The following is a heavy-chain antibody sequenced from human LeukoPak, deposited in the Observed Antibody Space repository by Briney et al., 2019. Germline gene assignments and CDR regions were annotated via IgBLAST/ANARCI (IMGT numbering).Heavy chain of an antibody. CDR3: AKAYCSSTSCYRGDY. J-gene: IGHJ4*02. D-gene: IGHD2-2*02. CDR1: GFTFSSYA. CDR2: ISGSGGST. Sequence: GGSLRLSCAASGFTFSSYAMSWVRQAPGKGLEWVSAISGSGGSTYYADPVKGRFTISRDNSKNTLYLQMNSLRAEDTAVYYCAKAYCSSTSCYRGDYWGQGTLVTVSS. V-gene: IGHV3-23*01.